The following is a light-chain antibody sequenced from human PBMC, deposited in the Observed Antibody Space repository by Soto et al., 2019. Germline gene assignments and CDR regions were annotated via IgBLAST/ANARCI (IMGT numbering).Light chain of an antibody. CDR1: QSVWSN. CDR3: QQYGDSPL. Sequence: EVVMTQFPATLSVSPGGRATLSCRASQSVWSNLAWYQQKPGQAPRLLIYGASTRATGVPAKFSGSGSGTEFTLTISSLQTEDFAVYYCQQYGDSPLFGPGTKVDIK. CDR2: GAS. V-gene: IGKV3-15*01. J-gene: IGKJ3*01.